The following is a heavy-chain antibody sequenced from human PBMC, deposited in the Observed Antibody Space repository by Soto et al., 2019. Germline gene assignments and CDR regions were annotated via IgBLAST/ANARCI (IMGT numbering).Heavy chain of an antibody. CDR3: ARQRTTVVTQAYFDH. J-gene: IGHJ4*02. CDR1: GXSLSSSSYY. Sequence: XTLSLACIVSGXSLSSSSYYWGWIRQPPGKGLEWIGSIYYSGRTYYNQSFKSRVTISIDTSKNQCSLKLSSVTAPDTAVYYCARQRTTVVTQAYFDHWGQGALGPVS. CDR2: IYYSGRT. V-gene: IGHV4-39*01. D-gene: IGHD2-21*02.